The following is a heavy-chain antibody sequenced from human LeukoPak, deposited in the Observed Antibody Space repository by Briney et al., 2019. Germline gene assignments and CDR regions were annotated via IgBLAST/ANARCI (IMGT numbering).Heavy chain of an antibody. V-gene: IGHV3-53*01. D-gene: IGHD6-6*01. J-gene: IGHJ4*02. CDR1: GLTVSSEY. CDR3: ARLLPASRHYFDY. Sequence: GGSLRLSCAAYGLTVSSEYLAWVRQAPGKGLEWISVIYGAGATYYADSVEGRFTISRDTYNNTLYLQMNSLRVEDTAVYHCARLLPASRHYFDYWGRGTPVTVSS. CDR2: IYGAGAT.